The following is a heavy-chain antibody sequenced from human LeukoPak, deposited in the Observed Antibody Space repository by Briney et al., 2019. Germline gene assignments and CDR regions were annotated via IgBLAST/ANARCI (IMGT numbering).Heavy chain of an antibody. CDR2: ISDSGSGSI. Sequence: GGSLRLSCAASGFVFSSYEMNWVRQPPGKGLERVSYISDSGSGSIYYADSVKGRFTISRDNTKNSLYLQMNSLRVEDTAVYYCAREGGDVWGQGTTVTVSS. J-gene: IGHJ6*02. CDR3: AREGGDV. CDR1: GFVFSSYE. V-gene: IGHV3-48*03. D-gene: IGHD2-15*01.